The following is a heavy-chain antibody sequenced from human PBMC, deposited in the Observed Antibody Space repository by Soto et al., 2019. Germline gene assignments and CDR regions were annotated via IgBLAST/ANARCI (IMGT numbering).Heavy chain of an antibody. J-gene: IGHJ6*02. CDR1: GFSFSNYA. CDR3: TKLRGIAMGDRMDV. V-gene: IGHV3-23*01. Sequence: EVQLLESGGGLVQPGGSLRLSCAASGFSFSNYAMTWVRQAPGKGLEWVSTLSGSGDSTYYADSVKGRFTVSRDNSKNTLFLQMNGLSAEDTAVYYCTKLRGIAMGDRMDVWGQATTVTVSS. CDR2: LSGSGDST. D-gene: IGHD6-19*01.